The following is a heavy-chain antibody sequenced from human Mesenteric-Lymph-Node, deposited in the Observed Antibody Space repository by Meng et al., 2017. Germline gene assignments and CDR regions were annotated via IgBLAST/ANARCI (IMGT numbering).Heavy chain of an antibody. CDR3: ARIGIAVPGAMPYDAFDI. J-gene: IGHJ3*02. CDR1: GFTVSSNY. CDR2: IYSGGST. V-gene: IGHV3-53*01. D-gene: IGHD2-2*01. Sequence: GGSLRLSCAASGFTVSSNYMSWVRQAPGKGLEWVSVIYSGGSTYYGDSVKGRFTISRGNSKNMLYLQMNSLRAEDTAVYYCARIGIAVPGAMPYDAFDIWGQGTMVTVSS.